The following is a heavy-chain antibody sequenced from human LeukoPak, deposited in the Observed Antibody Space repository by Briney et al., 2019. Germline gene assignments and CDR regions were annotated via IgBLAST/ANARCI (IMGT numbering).Heavy chain of an antibody. CDR2: IYYSGST. V-gene: IGHV4-38-2*02. Sequence: SETLSLTCSVSGYSMSSGYYWGWIRQPPERGLEWIGSIYYSGSTYYNPSLKSRVTISVDTSKNQFSLKLSSVTAADTAVYYCAREQQQLAYFDYWGQGTLVTVSS. CDR1: GYSMSSGYY. J-gene: IGHJ4*02. CDR3: AREQQQLAYFDY. D-gene: IGHD6-13*01.